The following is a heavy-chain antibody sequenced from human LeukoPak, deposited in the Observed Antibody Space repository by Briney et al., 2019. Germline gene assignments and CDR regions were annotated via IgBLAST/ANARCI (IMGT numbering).Heavy chain of an antibody. V-gene: IGHV3-23*01. J-gene: IGHJ4*02. CDR3: ARDLYSPNNFDY. D-gene: IGHD3-16*01. CDR2: ISGSGGST. Sequence: GGSLRLSCAASGFTFSSYAMSWVRQAPGKGLEWVSAISGSGGSTYYADSVKGRFTISRDNSKNTLYLQMNSLRAEDTAVYYCARDLYSPNNFDYWGQGTLVTVSS. CDR1: GFTFSSYA.